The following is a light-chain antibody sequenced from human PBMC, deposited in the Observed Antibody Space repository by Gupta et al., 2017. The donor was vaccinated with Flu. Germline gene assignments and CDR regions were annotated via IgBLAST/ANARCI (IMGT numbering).Light chain of an antibody. J-gene: IGKJ4*02. CDR3: MQGAQWPCV. CDR2: LGS. Sequence: ISCRSSQSLLYTNGCIYLHWYLQRPGQSPKRLIYLGSHRDSGVPDRFSGSGSGTDFTLKISRVEAEDVGIYFCMQGAQWPCVFGGGTKVEIK. V-gene: IGKV2-30*01. CDR1: QSLLYTNGCIY.